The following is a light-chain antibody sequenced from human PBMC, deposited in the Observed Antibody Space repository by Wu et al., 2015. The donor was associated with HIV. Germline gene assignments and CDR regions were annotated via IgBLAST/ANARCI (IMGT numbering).Light chain of an antibody. V-gene: IGKV3-11*01. Sequence: LTQSPATLSLSPGERATLSCRASQSVSSYLAWYQQKPGQAPRLLIYDASNRATGIPARFSGSGSGTDFTLTISSLEPEDFAVYYCQQRSNWPPFTFGPGTQVDIK. CDR1: QSVSSY. CDR2: DAS. CDR3: QQRSNWPPFT. J-gene: IGKJ3*01.